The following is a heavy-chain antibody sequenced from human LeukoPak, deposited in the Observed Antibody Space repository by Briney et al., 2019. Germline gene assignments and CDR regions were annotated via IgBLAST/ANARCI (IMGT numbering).Heavy chain of an antibody. CDR2: INPNSGGT. CDR1: GYTFTGYY. Sequence: GASVKVSCKASGYTFTGYYMHWVRQAPGQGLEWMGWINPNSGGTNYAQKFQGRVTMTRDTSISTAYMELSSLRSEDTAVYYCARGGIAVAVPTPFDYWGQGTLVTVSS. CDR3: ARGGIAVAVPTPFDY. V-gene: IGHV1-2*02. D-gene: IGHD6-19*01. J-gene: IGHJ4*02.